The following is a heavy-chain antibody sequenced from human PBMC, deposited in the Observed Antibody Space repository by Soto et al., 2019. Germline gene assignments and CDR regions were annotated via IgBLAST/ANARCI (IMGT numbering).Heavy chain of an antibody. Sequence: SETLSLTCTVSGGSISSSSYYWGWIRQPPGKGLEWIGSIYYSGNTYYNPSLKSRVTISVETSKNQFSLKLSSVTAADTAVYYCARHVGGYYYYMDVWGQGTTVTVSS. CDR2: IYYSGNT. CDR1: GGSISSSSYY. CDR3: ARHVGGYYYYMDV. D-gene: IGHD2-15*01. V-gene: IGHV4-39*01. J-gene: IGHJ6*03.